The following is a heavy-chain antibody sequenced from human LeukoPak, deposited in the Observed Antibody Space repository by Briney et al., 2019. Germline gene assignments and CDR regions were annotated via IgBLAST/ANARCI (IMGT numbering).Heavy chain of an antibody. V-gene: IGHV3-23*01. Sequence: GGSRRLSCAASGFTFRTFPMGWVRKAPGKGLGWVSAISAGGDITFYSDSVRGRFTISRDNSKETLYLQMNSLRAEDTALYYCAKSLFTSAHGSGRAFDIWGQGTMVTVSS. CDR1: GFTFRTFP. D-gene: IGHD3-10*01. J-gene: IGHJ3*02. CDR3: AKSLFTSAHGSGRAFDI. CDR2: ISAGGDIT.